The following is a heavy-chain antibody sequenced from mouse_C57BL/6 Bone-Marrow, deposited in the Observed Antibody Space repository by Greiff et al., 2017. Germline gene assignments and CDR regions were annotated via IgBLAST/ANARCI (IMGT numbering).Heavy chain of an antibody. CDR1: GYTFTSYW. D-gene: IGHD2-4*01. J-gene: IGHJ2*01. Sequence: QVQLQQSGTELVKPGASVKLSCKASGYTFTSYWMHWVKQRPGQGLEWIGNIDPSNGGTNYNEKFKSKATLTVDKSSSTAYMQLSSLTSEDSAVYYCARGRLRRRVDYWGQGTTLTVSS. CDR2: IDPSNGGT. CDR3: ARGRLRRRVDY. V-gene: IGHV1-53*01.